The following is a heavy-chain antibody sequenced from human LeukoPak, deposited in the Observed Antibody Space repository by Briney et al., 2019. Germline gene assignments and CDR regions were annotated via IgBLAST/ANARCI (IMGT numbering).Heavy chain of an antibody. D-gene: IGHD4-17*01. CDR2: IYPRDGST. CDR1: GYTFTSNY. Sequence: GSSVKVSCKASGYTFTSNYIHWVRQAPGQGLEWMGMIYPRDGSTSYAQKFQGRVTVTRDTSTSTVHMELSRLRSDDTAVYYCARGATVTTYGVLGYWGQGTLVTVSS. V-gene: IGHV1-46*01. J-gene: IGHJ4*02. CDR3: ARGATVTTYGVLGY.